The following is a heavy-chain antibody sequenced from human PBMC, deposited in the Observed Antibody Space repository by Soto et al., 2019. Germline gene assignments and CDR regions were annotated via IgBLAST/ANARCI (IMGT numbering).Heavy chain of an antibody. Sequence: GGSLRLSCAASGFTFSSYSMNWVRQAPGKGLEWVSSISSSSSYIYYADSVKGRFTISRDNAKNSLYLQMNSLRAEDTAVYYCASCGGSGKRYYYYGMDVWGQGATVTVS. D-gene: IGHD1-26*01. CDR2: ISSSSSYI. J-gene: IGHJ6*02. V-gene: IGHV3-21*01. CDR1: GFTFSSYS. CDR3: ASCGGSGKRYYYYGMDV.